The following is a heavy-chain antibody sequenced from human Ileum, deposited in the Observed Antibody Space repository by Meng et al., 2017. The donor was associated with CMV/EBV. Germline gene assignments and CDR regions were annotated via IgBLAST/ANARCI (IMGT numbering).Heavy chain of an antibody. D-gene: IGHD2-2*03. CDR2: LHPSGIA. CDR1: GGSFSDYY. Sequence: QVQSQQWGAVLLKPSVSLSPTCTVYGGSFSDYYWTWIRQPPGKGLEWIAELHPSGIANYNPSLQSRVTISADMSNNQFSLKLTSVTAADTAVYYCSRGLDNHKIGVHWGPGTLVTVSS. V-gene: IGHV4-34*01. CDR3: SRGLDNHKIGVH. J-gene: IGHJ4*02.